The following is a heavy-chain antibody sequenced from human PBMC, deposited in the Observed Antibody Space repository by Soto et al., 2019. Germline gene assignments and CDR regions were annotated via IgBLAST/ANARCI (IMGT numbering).Heavy chain of an antibody. Sequence: SETLSLTCTVSGGSISSYYRSLIRQPPGKGLEWIGYIYYSGSTNYNPSLKSRVTISVDTSKNQFSLKLSSVTAADTAVYYCARGVVVTATYAFDIWGQGTMVTVSS. D-gene: IGHD2-21*02. CDR1: GGSISSYY. V-gene: IGHV4-59*01. CDR3: ARGVVVTATYAFDI. CDR2: IYYSGST. J-gene: IGHJ3*02.